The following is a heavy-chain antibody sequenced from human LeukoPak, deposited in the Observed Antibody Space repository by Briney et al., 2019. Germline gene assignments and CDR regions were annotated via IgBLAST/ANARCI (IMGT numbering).Heavy chain of an antibody. Sequence: SETLSLTCTVSGGSISSGGYYWSWIRQHPGKGLEWIGYIYYSGSTYYNPSLKSRVTISVDTSKNQFSLKLSSVTAADTAVYYWGRGQGYSRGWIDVFDIWGKGTRVPVFS. V-gene: IGHV4-31*03. D-gene: IGHD6-19*01. J-gene: IGHJ3*02. CDR2: IYYSGST. CDR1: GGSISSGGYY. CDR3: GRGQGYSRGWIDVFDI.